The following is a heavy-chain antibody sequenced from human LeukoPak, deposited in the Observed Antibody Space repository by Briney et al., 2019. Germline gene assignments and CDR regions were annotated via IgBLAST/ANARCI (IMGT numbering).Heavy chain of an antibody. J-gene: IGHJ4*02. V-gene: IGHV3-23*01. CDR2: LSDSGVYT. CDR1: GFTFSNYA. CDR3: ARDLEYYFDY. Sequence: GGSLRLSCAASGFTFSNYAMTWVRQAPGKGLEWVSILSDSGVYTYYADSVEGRFTISRDNSKNTLYLQMNSLRAEDTAVYYCARDLEYYFDYWGQGTLVTVSS.